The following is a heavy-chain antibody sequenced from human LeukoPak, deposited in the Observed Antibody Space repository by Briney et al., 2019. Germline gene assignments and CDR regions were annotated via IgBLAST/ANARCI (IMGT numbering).Heavy chain of an antibody. CDR3: ARESNGMDV. CDR1: GGTFSSYA. Sequence: SVKVSCKASGGTFSSYAISWVRQAPGQGLEWMGRIIPILGIANYAQKLQGRVTMTTDTSTSTAYMELRSLRSDDTAVYYCARESNGMDVWGQGTTVTVSS. J-gene: IGHJ6*02. D-gene: IGHD5/OR15-5a*01. CDR2: IIPILGIA. V-gene: IGHV1-69*04.